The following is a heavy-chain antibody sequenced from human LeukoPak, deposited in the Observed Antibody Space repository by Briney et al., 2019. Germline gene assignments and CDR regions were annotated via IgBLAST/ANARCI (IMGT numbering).Heavy chain of an antibody. D-gene: IGHD6-13*01. CDR2: IKQDGSEK. V-gene: IGHV3-7*03. CDR1: GFTFSSYW. J-gene: IGHJ6*02. Sequence: PGGSLRLSCAASGFTFSSYWMSWVRQAPGKGLGWVANIKQDGSEKYYVDSVKGRFTISRDNAKNSLYLQMNSLRAEDTAVYYCARVSMAAALNYYYYGMDVWGQGTTVTVSS. CDR3: ARVSMAAALNYYYYGMDV.